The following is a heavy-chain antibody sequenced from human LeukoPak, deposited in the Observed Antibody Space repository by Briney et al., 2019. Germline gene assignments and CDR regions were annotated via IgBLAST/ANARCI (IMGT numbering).Heavy chain of an antibody. CDR2: ITGSGGST. J-gene: IGHJ2*01. V-gene: IGHV3-23*01. CDR1: GFTFSSYA. D-gene: IGHD7-27*01. Sequence: GGSLRLSCAASGFTFSSYALSWVRQAPEKGLEWVSGITGSGGSTYYADSVKGRFTISRDTSKNMVYLQMNSLRDEDTAVYYCAKDWGLWYFDLWGRGTLVTVSS. CDR3: AKDWGLWYFDL.